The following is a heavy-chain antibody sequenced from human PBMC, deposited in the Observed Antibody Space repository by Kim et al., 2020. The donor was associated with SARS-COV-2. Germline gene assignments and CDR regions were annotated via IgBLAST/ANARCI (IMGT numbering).Heavy chain of an antibody. V-gene: IGHV4-59*09. CDR3: ARGLDY. J-gene: IGHJ4*02. CDR2: YYTRRP. Sequence: YYTRRPNYNPSIKSRVTRSVDTSKSQFSLKLSSVTAAETAVYYCARGLDYWGQGTLVTVSS.